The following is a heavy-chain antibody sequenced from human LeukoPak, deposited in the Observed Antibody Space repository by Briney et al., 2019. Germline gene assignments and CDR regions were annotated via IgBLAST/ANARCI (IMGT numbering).Heavy chain of an antibody. Sequence: ASVKVSCKVSGYTLTELSMHWVRQAPGKGLEWMGGPDPEDGETIYAQKFQGRVTMTEDTSTDTAYMELSSLRSEDTAVYYCATLGTGTTYYYYGMDVWGRGTTVTVSS. CDR3: ATLGTGTTYYYYGMDV. V-gene: IGHV1-24*01. J-gene: IGHJ6*02. D-gene: IGHD1-1*01. CDR2: PDPEDGET. CDR1: GYTLTELS.